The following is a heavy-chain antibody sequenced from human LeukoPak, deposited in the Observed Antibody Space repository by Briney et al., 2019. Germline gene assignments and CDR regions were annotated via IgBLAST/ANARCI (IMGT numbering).Heavy chain of an antibody. CDR1: GFTFSSYE. V-gene: IGHV3-74*01. CDR3: ATEFCSGGSCSTGRGDAFDI. Sequence: GGSLRLSCAASGFTFSSYEMSWVRQAPGKGLVWVSRIKSDGSRTVYADPVKGRFTISRDNAKNTLHLQMNSLRADDTAIYYCATEFCSGGSCSTGRGDAFDIWGQGTMVTVSS. CDR2: IKSDGSRT. J-gene: IGHJ3*02. D-gene: IGHD2-15*01.